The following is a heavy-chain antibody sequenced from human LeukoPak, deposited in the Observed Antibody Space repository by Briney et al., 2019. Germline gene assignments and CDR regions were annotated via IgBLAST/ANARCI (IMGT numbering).Heavy chain of an antibody. Sequence: SETLSLTCTVSGGSISSYYWGWIRQPPGKGLEFIGYIYYSGSTAYNPSLKSRVTISLDTSKNQFSLKLSSVTSADTAVYYCARSYDNSGYYYYGMDVWGQGTTVTVSS. V-gene: IGHV4-59*01. J-gene: IGHJ6*02. CDR1: GGSISSYY. CDR2: IYYSGST. D-gene: IGHD3-22*01. CDR3: ARSYDNSGYYYYGMDV.